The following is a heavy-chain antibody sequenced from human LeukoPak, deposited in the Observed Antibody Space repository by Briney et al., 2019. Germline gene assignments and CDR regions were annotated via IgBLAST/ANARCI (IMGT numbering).Heavy chain of an antibody. CDR3: ARAYSSSWYFNWFDP. CDR2: ISHSGTT. Sequence: SETLSLTCTVSGYSISSGYYWGWIRPSPGKGLEWIGSISHSGTTYYNPSLKSRVTISLDTSKNQFSLNLSSVTATDTAVYFCARAYSSSWYFNWFDPWGQGTLVTVSS. D-gene: IGHD6-13*01. J-gene: IGHJ5*02. CDR1: GYSISSGYY. V-gene: IGHV4-38-2*02.